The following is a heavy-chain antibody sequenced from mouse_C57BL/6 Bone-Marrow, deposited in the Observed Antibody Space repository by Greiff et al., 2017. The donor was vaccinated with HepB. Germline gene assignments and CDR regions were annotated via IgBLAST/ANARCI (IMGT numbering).Heavy chain of an antibody. V-gene: IGHV1-69*01. CDR1: GYTFTSYW. D-gene: IGHD2-9*01. Sequence: QVQLQQPGAELVMPGASVKLSCKASGYTFTSYWMHWVKQRPGQGLEWIGEIDPSDSYTNYNQKFKGKSTLTVDKSSSTAYMQLSSLTSEDSAVYYCARSERPYYGYDWCAYWGQGTLVTVSA. CDR3: ARSERPYYGYDWCAY. J-gene: IGHJ3*01. CDR2: IDPSDSYT.